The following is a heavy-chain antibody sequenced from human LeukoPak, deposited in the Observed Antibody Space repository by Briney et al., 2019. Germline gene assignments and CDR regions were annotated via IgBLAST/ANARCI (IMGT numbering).Heavy chain of an antibody. CDR2: INTANGDT. CDR1: GYTFTSYA. V-gene: IGHV1-3*04. CDR3: ARVAKYYYGSETYYFFEH. D-gene: IGHD3-10*01. Sequence: ASVKVSCKASGYTFTSYAMHWVRQAPGQGLEWMAWINTANGDTKYSQELQDRITITRDTSANTAYMELTGLKSDDTAVYYCARVAKYYYGSETYYFFEHWGQGTPVTASS. J-gene: IGHJ4*02.